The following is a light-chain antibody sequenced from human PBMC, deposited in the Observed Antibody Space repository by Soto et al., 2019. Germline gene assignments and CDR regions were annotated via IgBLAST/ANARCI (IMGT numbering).Light chain of an antibody. J-gene: IGLJ1*01. V-gene: IGLV2-23*02. Sequence: QSDLTQPSSLFWFPGQSIRISCPGTRSEIGSYHLVSWYQHQSGKAPKLIIYKVSQWPSGVSDRFSASKSGNTASLTISGLQAEDEADYYCCSYAGSNWGYVFGNGTKVTVL. CDR3: CSYAGSNWGYV. CDR2: KVS. CDR1: RSEIGSYHL.